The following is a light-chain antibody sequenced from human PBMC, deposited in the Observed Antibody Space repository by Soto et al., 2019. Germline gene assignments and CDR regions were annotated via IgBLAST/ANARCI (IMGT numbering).Light chain of an antibody. Sequence: QPVLTQPPSASGTPVQRVTISCSGSSSNIGSNTVNWYQQLPGTAPKLLIYSNNQRPSGVPDRFSGSKSGTSASLAISGLQSEDEADYYCAAWDDSLNVVFGGGTKLTVL. CDR3: AAWDDSLNVV. J-gene: IGLJ2*01. CDR2: SNN. V-gene: IGLV1-44*01. CDR1: SSNIGSNT.